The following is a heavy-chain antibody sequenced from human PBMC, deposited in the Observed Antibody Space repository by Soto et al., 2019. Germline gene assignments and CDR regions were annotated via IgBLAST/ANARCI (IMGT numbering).Heavy chain of an antibody. CDR3: AGDGDVDTAMGAFDY. D-gene: IGHD5-18*01. CDR1: GFTFSSYA. J-gene: IGHJ4*02. V-gene: IGHV3-30-3*01. CDR2: ISYDGSNK. Sequence: QVQLVESGGGVVQPGRSLRLSCAASGFTFSSYAMHWVRQAPGKGLEWVAVISYDGSNKYYADSVKGRFTISRDNSKNTLYRQMNSLRAEATAVYYCAGDGDVDTAMGAFDYWGQGTLVTVSS.